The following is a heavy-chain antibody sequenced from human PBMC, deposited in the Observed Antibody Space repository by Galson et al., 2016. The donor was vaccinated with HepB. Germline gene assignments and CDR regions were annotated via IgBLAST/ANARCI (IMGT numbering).Heavy chain of an antibody. CDR3: ARVVGRGVYDGRFDY. D-gene: IGHD5/OR15-5a*01. Sequence: CAISGDSVSSNSAAWNWIRQSPSRGLEWLGRTYYRSKWYNDYAESVKSRITINPDTSKNQFSLQLNSGTPEDTAVYYCARVVGRGVYDGRFDYWGQGILVTVSS. CDR1: GDSVSSNSAA. J-gene: IGHJ4*02. V-gene: IGHV6-1*01. CDR2: TYYRSKWYN.